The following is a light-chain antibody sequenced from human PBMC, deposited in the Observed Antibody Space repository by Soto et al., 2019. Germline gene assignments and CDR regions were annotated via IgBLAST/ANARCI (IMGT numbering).Light chain of an antibody. V-gene: IGKV1-39*01. J-gene: IGKJ3*01. CDR3: LQSYTFPFT. Sequence: DIQMTQSPFSLSASVGDTVTLTCRASQDISNYLNWLQQKPGKAPKLLICAASTLQTGVPSRFSGSESGTDFTLTISSLQPEDFAIYFCLQSYTFPFTFGPGTRVEIK. CDR1: QDISNY. CDR2: AAS.